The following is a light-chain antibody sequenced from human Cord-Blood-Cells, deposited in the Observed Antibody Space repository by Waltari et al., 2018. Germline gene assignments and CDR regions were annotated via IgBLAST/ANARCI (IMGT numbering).Light chain of an antibody. CDR3: SSYTSSSTQVV. J-gene: IGLJ2*01. CDR1: RSDVGRYHY. V-gene: IGLV2-14*01. Sequence: QSALTQPASVSGSPGQSITISCPGTRSDVGRYHYVSWYQQHPGKAPKLMIYEVSNRPSGVSNRFSGSKSGNTASLTISGLQAEDEADYYCSSYTSSSTQVVFGGGTKLTVL. CDR2: EVS.